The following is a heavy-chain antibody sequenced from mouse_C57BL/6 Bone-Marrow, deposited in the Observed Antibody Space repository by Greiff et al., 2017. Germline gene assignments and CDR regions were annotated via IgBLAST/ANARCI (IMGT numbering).Heavy chain of an antibody. CDR2: IHPNSGST. D-gene: IGHD2-3*01. J-gene: IGHJ1*03. Sequence: QVQLQQPGAELVKPGASVKLSCKASGYTFTSYWMHWVKQRPGQGLEWIGMIHPNSGSTNYNEKFKSKATLTVDKSSSTAYMQLSSLTSEDSAVXYCGGDDCYCVWCFDVWGTGTTVTVSS. V-gene: IGHV1-64*01. CDR1: GYTFTSYW. CDR3: GGDDCYCVWCFDV.